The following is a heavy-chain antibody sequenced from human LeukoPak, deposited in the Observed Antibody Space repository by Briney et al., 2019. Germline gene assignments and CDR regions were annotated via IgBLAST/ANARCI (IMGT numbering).Heavy chain of an antibody. J-gene: IGHJ4*02. CDR3: ARHRRRWLQSSPAGFDY. D-gene: IGHD5-24*01. Sequence: PSETLSLTCTVSGYSISSGYYWGWIRQPPGKGLEWIGSIYHSGSTYYNPSLKSRVTISVDTSKNQFSLKLSSVTAADTAVYYCARHRRRWLQSSPAGFDYWGQGTLVTVSS. CDR2: IYHSGST. CDR1: GYSISSGYY. V-gene: IGHV4-38-2*02.